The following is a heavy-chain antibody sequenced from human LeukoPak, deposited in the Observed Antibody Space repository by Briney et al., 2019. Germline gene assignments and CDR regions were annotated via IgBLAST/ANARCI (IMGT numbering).Heavy chain of an antibody. CDR2: ISANGGDT. D-gene: IGHD1-26*01. J-gene: IGHJ4*02. V-gene: IGHV3-23*01. CDR3: AKGRTLVGGSTRSYDY. CDR1: GFTFTSYS. Sequence: PGGSLRLSCAASGFTFTSYSMSWVRQAPGKGLERVSVISANGGDTFYADSVKGRFTISRDNYKNTLYLQMNSLRVEDTAVYYCAKGRTLVGGSTRSYDYWGQGTLVTVSS.